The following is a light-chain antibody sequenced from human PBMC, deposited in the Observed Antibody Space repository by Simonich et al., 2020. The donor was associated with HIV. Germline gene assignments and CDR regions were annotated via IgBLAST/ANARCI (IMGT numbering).Light chain of an antibody. CDR2: DAS. Sequence: KVMTQSPATLSVSPGETATLSCRASQSVSTNLAWYQQKPGQAPRLLIYDASNRATGIPARFSGSGSGTDFTLTISSLEPEDFAVYYCQQRSNWPPWTFGQGTKVEIK. J-gene: IGKJ1*01. CDR3: QQRSNWPPWT. CDR1: QSVSTN. V-gene: IGKV3-11*01.